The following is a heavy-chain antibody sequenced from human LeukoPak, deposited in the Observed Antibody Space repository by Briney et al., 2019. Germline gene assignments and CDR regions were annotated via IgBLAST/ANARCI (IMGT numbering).Heavy chain of an antibody. V-gene: IGHV1-18*04. CDR1: GDSTNTYG. J-gene: IGHJ6*03. CDR2: ISPYSAYT. Sequence: ASVKVSCKASGDSTNTYGVAWVRQAPGQGLEWIGWISPYSAYTKYADALQGRVTMTTDTSTTTSYMELRSLRSDDTAVYFCASVAKGRYFFYYMDAWGKGTTVTVS. CDR3: ASVAKGRYFFYYMDA.